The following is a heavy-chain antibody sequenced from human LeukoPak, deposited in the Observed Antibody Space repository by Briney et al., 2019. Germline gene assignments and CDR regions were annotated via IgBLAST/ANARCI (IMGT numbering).Heavy chain of an antibody. CDR2: ISWNSGSI. Sequence: PGGSLRLSCAASGFTFDDYAMHWVRQAPGKGLEWVSGISWNSGSIGYADSVKGRFTISRDNAKNSLYLQMNSLRAEDTALYYCAKSPYGSGSLSDYWGQGTLVTVSS. CDR3: AKSPYGSGSLSDY. D-gene: IGHD3-10*01. CDR1: GFTFDDYA. V-gene: IGHV3-9*01. J-gene: IGHJ4*02.